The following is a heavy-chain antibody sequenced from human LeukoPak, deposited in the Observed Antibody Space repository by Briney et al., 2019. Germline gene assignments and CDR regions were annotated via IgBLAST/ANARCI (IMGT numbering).Heavy chain of an antibody. V-gene: IGHV1-18*01. D-gene: IGHD3-3*01. Sequence: ASVKVSCKASGYTFTSYGISWVRQAPGRGLEWMGWISAYNGNTNYAQKLQGRVTMTTDTSTSTAYMELRSLRSDDTAVYYCARSRSGYSPYYFDYWGQGTLVTVSS. CDR2: ISAYNGNT. CDR1: GYTFTSYG. J-gene: IGHJ4*02. CDR3: ARSRSGYSPYYFDY.